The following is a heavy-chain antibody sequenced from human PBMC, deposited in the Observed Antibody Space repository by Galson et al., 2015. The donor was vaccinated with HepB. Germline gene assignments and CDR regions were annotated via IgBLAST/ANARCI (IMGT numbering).Heavy chain of an antibody. CDR2: INHSGST. J-gene: IGHJ5*02. CDR1: GGSFSGHY. CDR3: ARQRQLHSSSWYVGSRAPFDP. D-gene: IGHD6-13*01. V-gene: IGHV4-34*01. Sequence: ETLSLTCAVYGGSFSGHYWSWIRQPPGKGLEWVGEINHSGSTNYNPSLKSRVTISVDTSKNQFSLKLSSVTAADTAVYYCARQRQLHSSSWYVGSRAPFDPWGQGTLVTVSS.